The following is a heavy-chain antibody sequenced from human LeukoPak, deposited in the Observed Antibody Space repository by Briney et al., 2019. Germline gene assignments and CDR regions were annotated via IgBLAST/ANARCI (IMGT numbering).Heavy chain of an antibody. CDR2: IYYSGST. Sequence: SETLSLTCTVSGGSISSYYWTWIRQPPGKGLEWIGNIYYSGSTNYNPSLKSRVSMSVDTSNIQFSLKLSSVTAADTAVYYCARMTTVTSPAFGYWGQGTLVTVSS. D-gene: IGHD4-17*01. V-gene: IGHV4-59*01. CDR3: ARMTTVTSPAFGY. CDR1: GGSISSYY. J-gene: IGHJ4*02.